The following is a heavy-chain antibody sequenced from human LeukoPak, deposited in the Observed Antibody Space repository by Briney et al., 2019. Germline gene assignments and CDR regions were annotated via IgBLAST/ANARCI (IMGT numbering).Heavy chain of an antibody. CDR1: GLTFSGSA. Sequence: GGSLKLSCAASGLTFSGSAMHWVRQAPGKGLEWVGRLRSKANNYATGYSTSVIGRFTISRDDSKNTRYLEMNSLKIEDTAVYFCTSQAGYSSSWETWGQGTLVIVSS. CDR2: LRSKANNYAT. V-gene: IGHV3-73*01. CDR3: TSQAGYSSSWET. J-gene: IGHJ5*02. D-gene: IGHD6-13*01.